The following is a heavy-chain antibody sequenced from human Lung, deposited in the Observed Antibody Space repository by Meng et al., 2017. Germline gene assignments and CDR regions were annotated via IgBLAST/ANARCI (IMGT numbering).Heavy chain of an antibody. V-gene: IGHV4-34*01. CDR2: INHSGST. J-gene: IGHJ4*02. Sequence: LQRWGAGLLKPPETLSLTCVVSGGSFSDYYWSWIRQPPGKGLEWIGEINHSGSTNYNPSLESRATISVDTSQNNLSLKLSSVTAADSAVYYCARGPTTMAHDFDYWGQGTLVTVSS. CDR3: ARGPTTMAHDFDY. CDR1: GGSFSDYY. D-gene: IGHD4-11*01.